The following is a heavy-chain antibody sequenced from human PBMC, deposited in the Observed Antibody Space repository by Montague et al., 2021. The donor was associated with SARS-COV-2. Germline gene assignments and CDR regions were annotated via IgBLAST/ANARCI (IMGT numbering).Heavy chain of an antibody. V-gene: IGHV4-39*07. CDR2: IYYSGST. Sequence: SETLSLTCTVSGGSIRSSSYYWGWIRQPPGKGLECIGSIYYSGSTYYNPSLKSRVTISVDTSKNHFSLKLSSVTAADTAVYYCARTTWLRGYFDLWGRGTLVPVPS. J-gene: IGHJ2*01. CDR1: GGSIRSSSYY. CDR3: ARTTWLRGYFDL. D-gene: IGHD5-12*01.